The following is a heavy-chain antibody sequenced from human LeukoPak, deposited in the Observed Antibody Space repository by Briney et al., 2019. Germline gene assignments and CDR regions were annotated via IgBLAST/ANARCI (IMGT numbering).Heavy chain of an antibody. CDR1: GGSISSYH. Sequence: SETLSLTCTVSGGSISSYHWSWIRQPPGKGLEWIGYIYYSGSTKYNPSLKSRVTISVDTSKNQFSLKLSSVTAADTAVYYCARLVGYSSGWWVDYWGQGTLVTVSS. J-gene: IGHJ4*02. D-gene: IGHD6-19*01. CDR2: IYYSGST. V-gene: IGHV4-59*01. CDR3: ARLVGYSSGWWVDY.